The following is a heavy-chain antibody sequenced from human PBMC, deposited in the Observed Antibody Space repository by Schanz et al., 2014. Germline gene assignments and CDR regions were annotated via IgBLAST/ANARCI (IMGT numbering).Heavy chain of an antibody. J-gene: IGHJ4*02. D-gene: IGHD3-22*01. Sequence: EVQLLESGGGLVQPGGSLRLSCAVSGFTVSSNHMSWVRQAPGKGLEWVSAISGSGGSTYYADSVKGRFTISRDNSKNTLYLQMNSLRAEDTAVYYCAKDPSHGDYDYYFDYWGQGTLVTVSS. CDR3: AKDPSHGDYDYYFDY. CDR1: GFTVSSNH. CDR2: ISGSGGST. V-gene: IGHV3-23*01.